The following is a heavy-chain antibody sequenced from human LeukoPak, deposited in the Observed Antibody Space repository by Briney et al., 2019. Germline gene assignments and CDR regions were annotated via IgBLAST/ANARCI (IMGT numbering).Heavy chain of an antibody. J-gene: IGHJ4*02. D-gene: IGHD2-2*01. CDR2: ISYDGSNK. CDR3: AKDVDIVVVSAAPDY. Sequence: GRSLTLSCAVSGVTFSSYGMHWVRQAPGKGLEWVAVISYDGSNKYYADSVKGRFTIYRDNSKNTLYLQMNSLGAEDTAVYYCAKDVDIVVVSAAPDYWGQGTLVTVSS. V-gene: IGHV3-30*18. CDR1: GVTFSSYG.